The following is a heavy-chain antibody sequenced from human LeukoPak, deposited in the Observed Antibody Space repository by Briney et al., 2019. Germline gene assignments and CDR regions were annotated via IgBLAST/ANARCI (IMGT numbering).Heavy chain of an antibody. V-gene: IGHV4-39*02. D-gene: IGHD4-23*01. Sequence: SETLSLTCTVSGGSISSSSYYWGWIRQPPGKGLEWIRSIYYSGSTYYNPSLKSRVTISVDTSKNQFSLKLSSVTAADTAVYYCARDYGGHFDYWGQGTLATVSS. CDR1: GGSISSSSYY. J-gene: IGHJ4*02. CDR2: IYYSGST. CDR3: ARDYGGHFDY.